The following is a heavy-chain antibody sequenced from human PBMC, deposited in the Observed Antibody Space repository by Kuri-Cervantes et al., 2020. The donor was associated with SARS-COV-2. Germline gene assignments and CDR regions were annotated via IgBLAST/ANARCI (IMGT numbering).Heavy chain of an antibody. Sequence: GGSLRLSCAASGFTFSSYGMHWVRQAPGKGLEWVAVISYDGGNKYYADSVKGRFTISRDNSKNTLYLQMSSLRAEDTAVYYCARGKSMEAVAGTGGGDYWGQGTLVTVSS. V-gene: IGHV3-30*03. CDR3: ARGKSMEAVAGTGGGDY. CDR1: GFTFSSYG. CDR2: ISYDGGNK. J-gene: IGHJ4*02. D-gene: IGHD6-19*01.